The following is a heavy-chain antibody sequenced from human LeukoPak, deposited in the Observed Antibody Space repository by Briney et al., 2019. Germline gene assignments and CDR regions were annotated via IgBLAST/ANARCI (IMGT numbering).Heavy chain of an antibody. D-gene: IGHD6-13*01. Sequence: GGSLRLSCTASGFTLSNYAMSWVRQGPGKGLEWVSSISTSSSYIYYADSVKGRFTISRDNSKNTLYLQMNSLRAEDTAVYYCAKSIAAAGADAFDIWGQGTMVTVSS. V-gene: IGHV3-23*01. CDR1: GFTLSNYA. CDR2: ISTSSSYI. CDR3: AKSIAAAGADAFDI. J-gene: IGHJ3*02.